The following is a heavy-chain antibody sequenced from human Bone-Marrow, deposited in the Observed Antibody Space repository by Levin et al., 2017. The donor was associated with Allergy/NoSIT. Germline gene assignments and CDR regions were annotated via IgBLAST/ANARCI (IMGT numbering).Heavy chain of an antibody. J-gene: IGHJ4*02. Sequence: GESLKISCAASGFIFSNYAMNWVRQAPGKGLEWVSQISGSGGNTHYADSVKGRFTFSRDNSKNTLYLQMNSLRSEDTAVYYCAGYDTSAYHSPFDYWGQGTLVTVSS. V-gene: IGHV3-23*01. CDR2: ISGSGGNT. CDR3: AGYDTSAYHSPFDY. CDR1: GFIFSNYA. D-gene: IGHD3-22*01.